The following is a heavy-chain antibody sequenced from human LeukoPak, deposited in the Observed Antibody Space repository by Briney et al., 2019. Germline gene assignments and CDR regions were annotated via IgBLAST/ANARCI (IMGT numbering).Heavy chain of an antibody. D-gene: IGHD1-7*01. CDR1: GFTFDDYA. Sequence: GRSLRLSCAASGFTFDDYAMHWVRQAPGKGLEWVSGISWNSGSIGYADFVKGRFTISRDNAKNSLYLQMNSLRVEDTAVYYCARDGDYDWNYRSGFDYWGQGTLVTVSS. CDR3: ARDGDYDWNYRSGFDY. CDR2: ISWNSGSI. J-gene: IGHJ4*02. V-gene: IGHV3-9*01.